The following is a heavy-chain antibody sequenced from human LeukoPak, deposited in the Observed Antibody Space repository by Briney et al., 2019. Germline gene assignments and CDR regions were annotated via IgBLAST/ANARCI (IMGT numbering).Heavy chain of an antibody. CDR3: ARGPTSDDYSDAFDI. J-gene: IGHJ3*02. Sequence: SETLSLTCAVYGGSFSGYYWSWIRQPPGKGLEWIGEINHSGSTNYNPSLKSRVTISVDTSKNQFSLKLSSVTAADTAVYYCARGPTSDDYSDAFDIWGQGTMVTVSS. V-gene: IGHV4-34*01. CDR1: GGSFSGYY. CDR2: INHSGST. D-gene: IGHD2-21*01.